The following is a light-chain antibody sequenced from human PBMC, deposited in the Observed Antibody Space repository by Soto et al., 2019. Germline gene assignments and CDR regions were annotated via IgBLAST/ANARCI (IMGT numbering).Light chain of an antibody. Sequence: EIVMTQSPATLSVSPGERATLSCRASQSVSSDLAWYHQKPGQAPRLLIYGASTRATGIPARFSGSGSGTEFTLTINSLQSEDFAVYYCQQYNNWAKTFGQGTKVDI. CDR1: QSVSSD. CDR2: GAS. V-gene: IGKV3-15*01. J-gene: IGKJ1*01. CDR3: QQYNNWAKT.